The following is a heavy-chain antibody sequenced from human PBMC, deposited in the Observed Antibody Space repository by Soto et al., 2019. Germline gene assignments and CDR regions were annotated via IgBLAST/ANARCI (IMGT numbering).Heavy chain of an antibody. CDR3: ASHVLNYSNRYYYYYMGV. D-gene: IGHD4-4*01. J-gene: IGHJ6*03. CDR2: IYYSGSA. V-gene: IGHV4-39*01. Sequence: SETMSLTWTVSDGSSSSSGYYCSWIRQHPGKGLEWIGCIYYSGSAYYNPSLKSRVTISVDTSKNQFSLKLSSVTAADTAVYYCASHVLNYSNRYYYYYMGVWGKATTVTVSS. CDR1: DGSSSSSGYY.